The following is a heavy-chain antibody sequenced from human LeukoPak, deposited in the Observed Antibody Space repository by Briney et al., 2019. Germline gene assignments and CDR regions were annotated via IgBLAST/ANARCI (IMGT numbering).Heavy chain of an antibody. CDR1: GYTFTGYY. CDR2: INPNSGGT. CDR3: AREVATFENWFDP. D-gene: IGHD3-16*01. Sequence: ASVKVSCKASGYTFTGYYMHWVRQAPGQGLEWMGWINPNSGGTNYAQKFQGRVTMTRDTSISTAYMELSRLRSDDTAVYYRAREVATFENWFDPWGQGTLVTVSS. J-gene: IGHJ5*02. V-gene: IGHV1-2*02.